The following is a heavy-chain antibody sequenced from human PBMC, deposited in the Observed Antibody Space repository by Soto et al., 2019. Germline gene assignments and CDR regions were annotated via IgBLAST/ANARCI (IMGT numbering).Heavy chain of an antibody. CDR2: VSPYKADT. Sequence: QAQLVQSGAEVKKSGASVRVSCKASGYTLTNYGVTWVRQAPGQGREWLGRVSPYKADTNSAQNLQGRVTMATDTSTNTAYLELRSLRSDVSAVYFCATDGPSNSGYLYAFDIWGQGTMVTVSA. D-gene: IGHD5-12*01. V-gene: IGHV1-18*04. CDR1: GYTLTNYG. J-gene: IGHJ3*02. CDR3: ATDGPSNSGYLYAFDI.